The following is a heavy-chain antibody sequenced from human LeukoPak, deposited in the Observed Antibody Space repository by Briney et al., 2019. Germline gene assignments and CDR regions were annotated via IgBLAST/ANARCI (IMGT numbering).Heavy chain of an antibody. Sequence: ASVKVSCKASGYTFTSYGISWVRQAPGQGLEWMGWISAYNGNTNYAQKLQGRVTMTTDTSTSTAYMELRSLRSDDPAVYYCAREVYYYDSSGQYYFDYWGQGTLVTVSS. CDR2: ISAYNGNT. CDR1: GYTFTSYG. CDR3: AREVYYYDSSGQYYFDY. D-gene: IGHD3-22*01. V-gene: IGHV1-18*01. J-gene: IGHJ4*02.